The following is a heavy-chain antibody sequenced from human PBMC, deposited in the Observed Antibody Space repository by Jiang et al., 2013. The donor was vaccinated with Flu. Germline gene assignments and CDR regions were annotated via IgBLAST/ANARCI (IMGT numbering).Heavy chain of an antibody. CDR2: INHSGST. D-gene: IGHD6-13*01. J-gene: IGHJ4*02. CDR3: ARDRAGSSSNFDY. CDR1: GGSFSGYY. V-gene: IGHV4-34*01. Sequence: LLKPSETLSLTCAVYGGSFSGYYWSWIRQPPGKGLEWIGEINHSGSTNYNPSLKSRVTISVDTSKNQFSLKLSSVTAADTAVYYCARDRAGSSSNFDYWGQGTLVTVSS.